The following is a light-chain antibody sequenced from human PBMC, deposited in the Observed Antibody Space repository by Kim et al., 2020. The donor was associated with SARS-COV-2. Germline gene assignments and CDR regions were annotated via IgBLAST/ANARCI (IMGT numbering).Light chain of an antibody. Sequence: EIVLTQSPGTLSLSPGERGTLSCRASQSVSRSYLAWYQQKPGQAPRLLIYGASSRATGIPDRFSGSGSGTDFTLTISRLEPEDFAVYYCQQYGSSPYTFGQGTKVGIK. V-gene: IGKV3-20*01. J-gene: IGKJ2*01. CDR1: QSVSRSY. CDR2: GAS. CDR3: QQYGSSPYT.